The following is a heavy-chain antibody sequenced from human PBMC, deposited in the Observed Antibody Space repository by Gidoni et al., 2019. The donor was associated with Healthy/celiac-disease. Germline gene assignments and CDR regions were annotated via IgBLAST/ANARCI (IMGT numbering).Heavy chain of an antibody. CDR3: ARARRTYCGGDCYSRYYGMDV. D-gene: IGHD2-21*02. J-gene: IGHJ6*02. CDR1: GGSFSGYY. CDR2: INHSGST. Sequence: QVQLQQWGAGLLKPSETLSLTCAVYGGSFSGYYWSWLRQPPGKGLEWLGEINHSGSTNYNPSLKSRVTISVDTSKNQFSLKLSSVTAADTAVYYCARARRTYCGGDCYSRYYGMDVWGQGTTVTVSS. V-gene: IGHV4-34*01.